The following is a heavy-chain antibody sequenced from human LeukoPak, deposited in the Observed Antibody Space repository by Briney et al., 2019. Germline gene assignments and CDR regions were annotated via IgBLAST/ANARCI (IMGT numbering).Heavy chain of an antibody. CDR3: VRGCSSTSCYPFDC. V-gene: IGHV3-74*01. Sequence: GGSLRLSCAASGFTFSRYWLHWVCQPPGKGLVWLSRLNADDKTTSYADSVKGRFTTSGDDARKTLYLQMNSLSAEDTAVYYCVRGCSSTSCYPFDCWGQGTLVTVSS. CDR1: GFTFSRYW. J-gene: IGHJ4*02. CDR2: LNADDKTT. D-gene: IGHD2-2*01.